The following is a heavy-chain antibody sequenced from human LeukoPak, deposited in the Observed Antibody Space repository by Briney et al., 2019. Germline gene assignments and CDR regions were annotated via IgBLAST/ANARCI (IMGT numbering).Heavy chain of an antibody. CDR2: ISGSGGST. D-gene: IGHD6-19*01. Sequence: GGSLRLSCAASGFTFGTYAMRWVRQAPGRGREWISAISGSGGSTYYADSVKGRFTISRDNSKNTLYLQMNSLRAEDTAVYYCAKIPYSSGWVQNWFDPWGQGTLVTVSS. V-gene: IGHV3-23*01. CDR3: AKIPYSSGWVQNWFDP. CDR1: GFTFGTYA. J-gene: IGHJ5*02.